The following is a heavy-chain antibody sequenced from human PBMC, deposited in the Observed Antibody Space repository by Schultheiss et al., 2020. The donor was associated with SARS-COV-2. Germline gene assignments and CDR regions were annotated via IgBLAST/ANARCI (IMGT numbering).Heavy chain of an antibody. D-gene: IGHD4-11*01. V-gene: IGHV4-59*08. J-gene: IGHJ4*02. CDR3: ARRRQDTNAYSYFDS. Sequence: SETLSLTCSVSGSSITGFFWTWIRQPPGKGLDPIGNIYFTGITKYNPSLKSRVTISGDASKNQFSLTLNSVTAADTAVYYCARRRQDTNAYSYFDSWGRGALVTVSS. CDR1: GSSITGFF. CDR2: IYFTGIT.